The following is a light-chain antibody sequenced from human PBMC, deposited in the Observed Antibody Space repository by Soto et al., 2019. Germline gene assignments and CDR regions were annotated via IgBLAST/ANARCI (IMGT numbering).Light chain of an antibody. CDR1: QSVSSN. J-gene: IGKJ1*01. Sequence: EIVMTQSPATLSVSPGERATLSCGRSQSVSSNLAWYQQKPGTAPRLLIYGASIRATSIPARFSGSGSGTEFTLTLSTLQSEDFAIYYCQHYNNWPPWTFGQGTKVDI. CDR2: GAS. V-gene: IGKV3-15*01. CDR3: QHYNNWPPWT.